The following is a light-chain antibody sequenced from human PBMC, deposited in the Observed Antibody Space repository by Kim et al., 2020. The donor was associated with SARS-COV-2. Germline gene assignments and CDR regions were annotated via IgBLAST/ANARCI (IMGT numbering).Light chain of an antibody. Sequence: APGKTDTIICGGDTIGRRTVHWYQQKPGQAPVVVIYDNTDRPSGIPERFSGSNSGNTATLTISRAEAGDEADYYCQLWDSGSDHVIFGGGTQLTVL. V-gene: IGLV3-21*03. CDR2: DNT. J-gene: IGLJ2*01. CDR1: TIGRRT. CDR3: QLWDSGSDHVI.